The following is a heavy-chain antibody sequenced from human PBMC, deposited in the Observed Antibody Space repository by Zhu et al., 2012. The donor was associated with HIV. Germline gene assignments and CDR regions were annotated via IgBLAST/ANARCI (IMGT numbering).Heavy chain of an antibody. CDR3: AYGSGSYLGPWDY. CDR2: IYHSGST. CDR1: GYSISSGYY. D-gene: IGHD3-10*01. J-gene: IGHJ4*02. Sequence: QVQLQESGPGLVKPSETLSLTCAVSGYSISSGYYWGWIRQPPGKGLEWIGSIYHSGSTYYNPSLKSRVTISVDTSKNQFSLKLSSVTAADTAVYYCAYGSGSYLGPWDYWGQGTLVTVSS. V-gene: IGHV4-38-2*01.